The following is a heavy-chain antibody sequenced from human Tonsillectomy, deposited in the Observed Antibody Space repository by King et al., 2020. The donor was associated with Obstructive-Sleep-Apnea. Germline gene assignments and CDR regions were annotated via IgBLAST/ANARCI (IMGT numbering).Heavy chain of an antibody. V-gene: IGHV4-39*07. CDR2: IYYSGDT. J-gene: IGHJ6*02. CDR1: GGSVSSSTYN. Sequence: QLQESGPGLVKPSETLSLTCTVSGGSVSSSTYNWGWIRQPPGKGLEWIGSIYYSGDTYYNPSLRSRVTISVDTSQNQFSLNLRSVTAADTAVYYCARDPGLAEALGVYAMDVWGQGTTVTVSS. D-gene: IGHD6-13*01. CDR3: ARDPGLAEALGVYAMDV.